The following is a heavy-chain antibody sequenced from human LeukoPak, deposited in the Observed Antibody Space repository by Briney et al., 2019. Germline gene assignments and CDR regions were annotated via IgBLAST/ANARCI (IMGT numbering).Heavy chain of an antibody. CDR1: GYTFTGYY. Sequence: GASVKVSCKASGYTFTGYYMHWVRQAPGQGLEWMGWINPNSGGTNYAQKFQGRVTMTRDTSISTAYMELSRLRSDDTAVYYCARDRGLTYSSGWFDAFDIWGQGTMVTVSS. J-gene: IGHJ3*02. CDR2: INPNSGGT. CDR3: ARDRGLTYSSGWFDAFDI. D-gene: IGHD6-19*01. V-gene: IGHV1-2*02.